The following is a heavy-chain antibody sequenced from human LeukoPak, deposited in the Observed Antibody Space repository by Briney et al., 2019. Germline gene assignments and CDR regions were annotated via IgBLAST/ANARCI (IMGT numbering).Heavy chain of an antibody. CDR2: INPSGGST. CDR1: GYTFTSYY. Sequence: GASVKVSCKASGYTFTSYYMHWVRQAPGQGLEWMGIINPSGGSTSYAQKFQGRVTMTRDMSTSTVYMELSSLRSEDTAVYYCARKLGYCSSTSCYGVNWFDPWGQGTLVTVSS. V-gene: IGHV1-46*01. J-gene: IGHJ5*02. CDR3: ARKLGYCSSTSCYGVNWFDP. D-gene: IGHD2-2*03.